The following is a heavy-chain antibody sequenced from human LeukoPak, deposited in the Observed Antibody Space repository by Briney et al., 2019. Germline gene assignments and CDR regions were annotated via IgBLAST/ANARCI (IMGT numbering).Heavy chain of an antibody. CDR2: IVVGSGDT. V-gene: IGHV1-58*02. D-gene: IGHD3-10*01. CDR1: GFSFTTSS. CDR3: GGSGFYYYSGMDV. Sequence: GTPVKVSSKASGFSFTTSSMQWVRQARGQRLEWVGWIVVGSGDTNYAQKLQERVTITRDMSTSTAYMELSSVRSEDTAVYYCGGSGFYYYSGMDVWGQGTTVTVSS. J-gene: IGHJ6*02.